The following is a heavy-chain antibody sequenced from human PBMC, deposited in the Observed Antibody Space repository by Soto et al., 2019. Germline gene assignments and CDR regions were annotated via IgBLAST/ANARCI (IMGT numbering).Heavy chain of an antibody. D-gene: IGHD5-18*01. Sequence: KTSETLSLTCAVSGGSISSGGYSWSWIRQPPGKGLEWIGYIYHSGSTYYNPSLKSRVTISVDRSKNQFSLKLSSVTAADTAVYYCDRGQLWLSYWGQGTLVTVSS. CDR2: IYHSGST. J-gene: IGHJ4*02. V-gene: IGHV4-30-2*01. CDR3: DRGQLWLSY. CDR1: GGSISSGGYS.